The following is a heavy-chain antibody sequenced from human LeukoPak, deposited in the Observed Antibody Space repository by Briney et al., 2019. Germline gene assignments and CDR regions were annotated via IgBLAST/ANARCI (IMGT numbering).Heavy chain of an antibody. D-gene: IGHD5-24*01. CDR1: GFKFDDYG. CDR3: ARDLAQWRWLQDYWYFDL. J-gene: IGHJ2*01. CDR2: ISGSGGST. Sequence: GGSLRLSCTASGFKFDDYGMTWVRQAPGKGLEWVSAISGSGGSTYYADSVKGRFTISRDNSKNTLYLQMNSLRAKDTAVYYCARDLAQWRWLQDYWYFDLWGRGTLVTVSS. V-gene: IGHV3-23*01.